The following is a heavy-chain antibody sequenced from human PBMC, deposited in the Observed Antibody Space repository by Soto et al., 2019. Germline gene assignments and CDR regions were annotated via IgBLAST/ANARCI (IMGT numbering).Heavy chain of an antibody. CDR2: ISNSGST. D-gene: IGHD3-3*01. V-gene: IGHV4-61*08. Sequence: XETLSVTCSVYCGSVSSGEYYWSWIRQPPGKVLELIGYISNSGSTNYNPSLTSRVAISLDRSRNQFSLKLTSVTAADTAVYYCASLRSTNFGVVTGQYFDHWGRGTLVTVSS. CDR3: ASLRSTNFGVVTGQYFDH. J-gene: IGHJ4*01. CDR1: CGSVSSGEYY.